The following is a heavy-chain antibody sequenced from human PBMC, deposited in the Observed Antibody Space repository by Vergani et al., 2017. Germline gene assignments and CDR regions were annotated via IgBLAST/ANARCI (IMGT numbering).Heavy chain of an antibody. V-gene: IGHV1-2*02. Sequence: QVQLVQSGAEVKKPGASVKVSCKASGYTFPGYYMHWVRQAPGQGLEWMGWINPNSGGTNYAQKFQGRFTMTRDTSISTAYMELSRLRSDDTAVYYCARERAAAGTRGWFDPWGEGTLVTVSS. CDR1: GYTFPGYY. CDR2: INPNSGGT. CDR3: ARERAAAGTRGWFDP. D-gene: IGHD6-13*01. J-gene: IGHJ5*02.